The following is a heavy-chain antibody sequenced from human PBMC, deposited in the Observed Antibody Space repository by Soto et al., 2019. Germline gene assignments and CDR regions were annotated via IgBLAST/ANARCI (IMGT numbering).Heavy chain of an antibody. J-gene: IGHJ3*02. CDR2: FDPEDGET. V-gene: IGHV1-24*01. Sequence: ASVERTCKVSGYRITELSMHWVRQAHGKGLEWMGGFDPEDGETIYAQKFQGRVTMTEDTSTDTAYMELSSLRSEDTAVYYCATALPSPLGAFDIWGQGTMVTVSS. CDR3: ATALPSPLGAFDI. D-gene: IGHD3-16*01. CDR1: GYRITELS.